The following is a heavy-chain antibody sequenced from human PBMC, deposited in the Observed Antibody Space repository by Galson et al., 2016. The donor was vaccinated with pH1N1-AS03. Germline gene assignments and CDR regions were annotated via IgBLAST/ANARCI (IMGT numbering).Heavy chain of an antibody. Sequence: SLRLSCAASGFTFSTYWMSWVRQAPGKGLEWVASMNQGGSERYYVDSVKGRFTISRDNAKNSLYLQMNSLRPEETALYYCARAPPYNGSLYYFDSWGQGALVTVSS. V-gene: IGHV3-7*01. CDR2: MNQGGSER. J-gene: IGHJ4*02. D-gene: IGHD1-26*01. CDR1: GFTFSTYW. CDR3: ARAPPYNGSLYYFDS.